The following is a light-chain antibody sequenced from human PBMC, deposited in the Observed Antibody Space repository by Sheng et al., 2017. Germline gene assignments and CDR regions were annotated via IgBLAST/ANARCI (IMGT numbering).Light chain of an antibody. V-gene: IGLV3-21*02. J-gene: IGLJ2*01. Sequence: SYVLTQPPSVSVAPGQTAKIPCGENNIGSKSVHWYQQKPGQAPVLVVYDDSDRPSGIPERFSGSNSGNTATLTISRVEAGDEADYYCQVWDGSSDNPVFGGGTKLTVL. CDR1: NIGSKS. CDR2: DDS. CDR3: QVWDGSSDNPV.